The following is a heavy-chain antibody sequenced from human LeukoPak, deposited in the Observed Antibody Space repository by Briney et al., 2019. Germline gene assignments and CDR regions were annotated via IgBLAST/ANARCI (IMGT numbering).Heavy chain of an antibody. J-gene: IGHJ4*02. CDR3: ARAEGSGSGAYTLDY. Sequence: KPSETLSLTGTVSGRSTINYYRSWIRQPAGKGLEWIGHIYSSGTTHYNPSLNNRVTISLDASTSQFSLHLNSVTAADTAVYFCARAEGSGSGAYTLDYWGQGILVTVSS. CDR1: GRSTINYY. V-gene: IGHV4-4*07. CDR2: IYSSGTT. D-gene: IGHD3-10*01.